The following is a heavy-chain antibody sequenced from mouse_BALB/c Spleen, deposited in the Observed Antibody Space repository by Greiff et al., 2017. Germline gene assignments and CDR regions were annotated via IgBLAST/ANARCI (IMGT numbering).Heavy chain of an antibody. CDR2: IYPGDGDT. Sequence: QVQLQQSGAELVRPGSSVKISCKASGYAFSSYWMNWVKQRPGQGLEWIGQIYPGDGDTNYNGKFKGKATLTADKSSSTAYMQLSSLTSEDSAVYFCARGYGSSYLFAYWGQGTLVTVSA. J-gene: IGHJ3*01. D-gene: IGHD1-1*01. V-gene: IGHV1-80*01. CDR1: GYAFSSYW. CDR3: ARGYGSSYLFAY.